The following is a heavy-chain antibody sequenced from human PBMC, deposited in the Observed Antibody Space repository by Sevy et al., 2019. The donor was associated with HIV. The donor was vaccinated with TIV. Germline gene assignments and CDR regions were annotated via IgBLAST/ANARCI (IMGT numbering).Heavy chain of an antibody. CDR1: GFTFSSYA. J-gene: IGHJ3*02. CDR2: ISGSGGST. CDR3: AKEYHPFWGVTDAFDI. Sequence: GGSLRLSCAVSGFTFSSYAMSWVRPAPGKGLEWVSAISGSGGSTYYADSVKGRFTNSGDNSKNTLYLQMNSLRAEDTAVYYCAKEYHPFWGVTDAFDIWGQGTMVTVSS. V-gene: IGHV3-23*01. D-gene: IGHD3-10*01.